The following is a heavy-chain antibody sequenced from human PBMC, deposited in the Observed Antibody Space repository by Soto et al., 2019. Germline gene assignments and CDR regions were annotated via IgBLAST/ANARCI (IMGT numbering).Heavy chain of an antibody. CDR3: ARVTLGITFGGVTKPIYGMDV. CDR2: IYPGDSDT. V-gene: IGHV5-51*01. Sequence: PGESLKISCKGSGYSFTSYWIGWVRQVPGKGLEWMGIIYPGDSDTRYSPSFQGQVTISADKSISTAYLQWSSLKASDTAMYYCARVTLGITFGGVTKPIYGMDVWGQGTTVTVSS. J-gene: IGHJ6*02. D-gene: IGHD3-16*01. CDR1: GYSFTSYW.